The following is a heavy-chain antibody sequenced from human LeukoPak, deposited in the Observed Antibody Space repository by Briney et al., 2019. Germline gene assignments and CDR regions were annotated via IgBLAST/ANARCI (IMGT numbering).Heavy chain of an antibody. V-gene: IGHV4-61*02. Sequence: CNPSLKSRVTISLDTSKNQFSLKLSSVTAADTAVYYCARGWELQTFDYWGQGTLATVSS. CDR3: ARGWELQTFDY. J-gene: IGHJ4*02. D-gene: IGHD1-26*01.